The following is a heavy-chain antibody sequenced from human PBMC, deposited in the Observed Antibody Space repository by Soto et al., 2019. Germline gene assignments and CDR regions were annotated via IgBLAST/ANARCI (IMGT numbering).Heavy chain of an antibody. CDR1: GHTISSYW. D-gene: IGHD2-15*01. CDR3: PRYSVPYGLDV. V-gene: IGHV3-74*01. J-gene: IGHJ6*02. CDR2: ISNDGSNT. Sequence: VQLVESGGGLVQPGGSLRLSCAASGHTISSYWMHWVRQAPGKGLVWVARISNDGSNTNYADSVRGRFTISRDNAKSTLYLQMNSLRDEDTAVYYRPRYSVPYGLDVWGQGTRVVVSS.